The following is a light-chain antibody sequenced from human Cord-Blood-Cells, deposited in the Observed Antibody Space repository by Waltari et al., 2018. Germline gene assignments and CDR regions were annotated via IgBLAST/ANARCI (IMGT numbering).Light chain of an antibody. Sequence: SYELTQPPSVSVSPGPTASITCSGEKLGDKYACWYQQKPGQSPMLVIYQDSKRPSGIPERFSGSNSGNTATLTISGTQAMDEADYYCQAWDSSLVVFGGGTKLTVL. J-gene: IGLJ2*01. CDR2: QDS. V-gene: IGLV3-1*01. CDR1: KLGDKY. CDR3: QAWDSSLVV.